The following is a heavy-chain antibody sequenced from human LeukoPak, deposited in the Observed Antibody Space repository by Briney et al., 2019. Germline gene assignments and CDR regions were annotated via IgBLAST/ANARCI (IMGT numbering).Heavy chain of an antibody. J-gene: IGHJ4*02. Sequence: GGSLRLSCAASGFTFSIYAMSWVRQAPGRGLVWVSRISPDGSTTLYADSVKGRFTISRDNAKNTLYLQMNTLRAEDTAVYYCARVNVCPRCHFDYWGQGTLVTVSS. V-gene: IGHV3-74*01. CDR2: ISPDGSTT. CDR3: ARVNVCPRCHFDY. D-gene: IGHD3-16*01. CDR1: GFTFSIYA.